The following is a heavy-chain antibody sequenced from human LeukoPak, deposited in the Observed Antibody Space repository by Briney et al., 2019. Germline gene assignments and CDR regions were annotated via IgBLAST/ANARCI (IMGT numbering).Heavy chain of an antibody. D-gene: IGHD2-2*01. CDR3: ARIYCSSDSCYFYYYDYYMDV. Sequence: SDTLSLTCTVSGGSISSPNYYWGWIRQSPGTGLEWIGIIYTSGDTYYNPSLKSRLNISVDTSKNQFSLRLSGVTAADTAVYYCARIYCSSDSCYFYYYDYYMDVWGKGPPVIVSS. CDR1: GGSISSPNYY. V-gene: IGHV4-39*01. J-gene: IGHJ6*03. CDR2: IYTSGDT.